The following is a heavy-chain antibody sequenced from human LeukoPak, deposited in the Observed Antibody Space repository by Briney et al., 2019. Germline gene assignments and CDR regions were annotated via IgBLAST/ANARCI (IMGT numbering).Heavy chain of an antibody. V-gene: IGHV1-2*02. CDR3: ARALPNLGFYFDY. Sequence: ASVKVSCKASGYTFTGYYMHWVRQAPGQGLEWMGWINPNSGATKYAQKFQGRVTMTRDTSISTAYMEPNRLRSDDTAVYYCARALPNLGFYFDYWGQGTLVTVSS. D-gene: IGHD7-27*01. CDR2: INPNSGAT. CDR1: GYTFTGYY. J-gene: IGHJ4*02.